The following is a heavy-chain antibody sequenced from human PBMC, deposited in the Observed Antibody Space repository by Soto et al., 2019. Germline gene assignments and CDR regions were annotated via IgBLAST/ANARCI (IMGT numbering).Heavy chain of an antibody. V-gene: IGHV3-23*01. Sequence: PGGSLRLSCAASGFTFSSYAMSWGRQAPGKGLEWVSAISGSGGSRYYADSVKGRFTISRDNSKNTLYLQMNGLTAPHTAVYYCPKRRLNWIFHWGQGTLVTVSS. J-gene: IGHJ4*02. CDR2: ISGSGGSR. D-gene: IGHD1-20*01. CDR3: PKRRLNWIFH. CDR1: GFTFSSYA.